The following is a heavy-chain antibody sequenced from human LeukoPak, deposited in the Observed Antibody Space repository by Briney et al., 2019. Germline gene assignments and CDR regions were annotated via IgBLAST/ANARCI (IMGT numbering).Heavy chain of an antibody. J-gene: IGHJ4*02. D-gene: IGHD6-19*01. CDR3: ARGAYSSGWAYFDH. V-gene: IGHV3-66*01. Sequence: PGGSLRLSCAASGFTISDNYINWVRHAPGKGPEWVSLIHFSGTTFYADSVKGRFTMSRDNSKNTVYLQMNSLRAEDTAVYYCARGAYSSGWAYFDHWGQGTLVTVAS. CDR1: GFTISDNY. CDR2: IHFSGTT.